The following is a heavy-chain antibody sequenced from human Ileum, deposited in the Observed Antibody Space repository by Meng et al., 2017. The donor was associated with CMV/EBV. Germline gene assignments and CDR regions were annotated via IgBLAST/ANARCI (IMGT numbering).Heavy chain of an antibody. Sequence: GESLKISCAASGFTVSSNYMSWVRQAPGKGLEWVSVIYSGGSTYYADSVKGRFTISRDNSKNTLYPQMNSLRAEDTAVYYCARSRPLQTGYYFDYWGQGTLVTVSS. D-gene: IGHD7-27*01. CDR2: IYSGGST. CDR1: GFTVSSNY. V-gene: IGHV3-53*01. CDR3: ARSRPLQTGYYFDY. J-gene: IGHJ4*02.